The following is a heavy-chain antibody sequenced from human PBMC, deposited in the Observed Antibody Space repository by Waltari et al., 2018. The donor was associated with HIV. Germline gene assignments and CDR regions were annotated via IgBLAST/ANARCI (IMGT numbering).Heavy chain of an antibody. D-gene: IGHD4-17*01. CDR2: ISPYNGNT. J-gene: IGHJ4*02. CDR3: ARVAGGDYFDY. CDR1: GYTFIDHG. Sequence: QVQLVQSGGEVQKPGASVKVSCKASGYTFIDHGITWVRQAPGQGLEWMAWISPYNGNTDYAQRFQGRVSVTTDTSTNTAYMELRSLRSDDTAVYFCARVAGGDYFDYWGQGTPVTVSS. V-gene: IGHV1-18*01.